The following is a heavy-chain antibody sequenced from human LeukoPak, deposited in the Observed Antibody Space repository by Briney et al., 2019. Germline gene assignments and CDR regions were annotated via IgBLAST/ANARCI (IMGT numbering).Heavy chain of an antibody. J-gene: IGHJ4*02. CDR1: GGTFSSYA. CDR3: ARRSRDGYNKYFDY. Sequence: GASVKVSCKASGGTFSSYAISWVRQAPGQGLEWMGGIIPIFGTANYAQKFQGRVTITTDESTSTAYMELSSLRSEDTAVYYCARRSRDGYNKYFDYWGQGTVVTVSS. CDR2: IIPIFGTA. V-gene: IGHV1-69*05. D-gene: IGHD5-24*01.